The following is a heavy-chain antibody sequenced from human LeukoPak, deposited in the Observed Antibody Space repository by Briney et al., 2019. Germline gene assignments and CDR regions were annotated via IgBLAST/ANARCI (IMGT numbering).Heavy chain of an antibody. V-gene: IGHV3-20*04. J-gene: IGHJ4*02. CDR1: GFTFDDYG. CDR2: IDTNGRTT. Sequence: GGSLRLSCAASGFTFDDYGMSLVRQAPGKGLDWVSRIDTNGRTTDYADSVKGRFTISRDNAKDTLFLEMNSLRAEDTAIYYCARDLAGADDYWGQGTLVTVSS. CDR3: ARDLAGADDY. D-gene: IGHD6-13*01.